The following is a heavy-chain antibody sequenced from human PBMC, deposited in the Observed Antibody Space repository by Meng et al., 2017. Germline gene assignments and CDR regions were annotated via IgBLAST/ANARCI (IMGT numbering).Heavy chain of an antibody. J-gene: IGHJ4*02. CDR3: ARDQRGYSSVVC. CDR1: EFTFSSYS. V-gene: IGHV3-21*01. D-gene: IGHD6-19*01. CDR2: ISSSSSYI. Sequence: AESLRLSCAASEFTFSSYSMNWVRQAPGKGLEWVSSISSSSSYIYYADSVKGRFTISTDNAKNSLYLQMNSLRAEDTSVYYCARDQRGYSSVVCWGQGTLVTVSS.